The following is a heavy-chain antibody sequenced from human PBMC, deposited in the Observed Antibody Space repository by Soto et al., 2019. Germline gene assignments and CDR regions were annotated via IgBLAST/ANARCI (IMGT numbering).Heavy chain of an antibody. Sequence: GGSLRLSCAASGFAFSSYAMSWVRQAPGKGLEWVSVISGSDDSTYYADSVKGRFTISRDNSKNTLYLQMNSLRAEDTAVYYCAKRSSSSTFDYWGQGTLVTVSS. CDR1: GFAFSSYA. CDR3: AKRSSSSTFDY. V-gene: IGHV3-23*01. D-gene: IGHD6-6*01. CDR2: ISGSDDST. J-gene: IGHJ4*02.